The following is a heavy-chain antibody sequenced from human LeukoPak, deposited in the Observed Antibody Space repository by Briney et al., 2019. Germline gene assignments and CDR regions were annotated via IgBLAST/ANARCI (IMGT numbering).Heavy chain of an antibody. CDR3: ARGGTSGYSSTRHFWGGNYYFDY. CDR1: GYTFTSYG. D-gene: IGHD2-2*01. Sequence: SCKASGYTFTSYGISWVRQAPGQGLEWVANINQDGSEKYYLDSAKGRFAISGDNARNSLYLQVNSLRAEDTAVYYCARGGTSGYSSTRHFWGGNYYFDYWGQGSLVTVSS. J-gene: IGHJ4*02. V-gene: IGHV3-7*01. CDR2: INQDGSEK.